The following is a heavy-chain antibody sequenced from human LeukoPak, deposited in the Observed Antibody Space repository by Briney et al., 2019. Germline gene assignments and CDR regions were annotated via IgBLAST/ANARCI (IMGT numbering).Heavy chain of an antibody. V-gene: IGHV4-30-2*01. CDR2: IYHSGST. J-gene: IGHJ4*02. Sequence: PSETLSLTCTVSGGSISSGGYYWSWIRQPPGKGLEWIGYIYHSGSTYYNPSLKSRVTISVDRSKNQISLKLSSVTAADTAVYYCARATDYAAGYFDYWGQGTLVTVSS. CDR3: ARATDYAAGYFDY. CDR1: GGSISSGGYY. D-gene: IGHD4-17*01.